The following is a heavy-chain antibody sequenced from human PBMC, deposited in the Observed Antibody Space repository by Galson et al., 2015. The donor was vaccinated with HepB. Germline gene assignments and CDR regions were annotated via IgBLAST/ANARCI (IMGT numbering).Heavy chain of an antibody. V-gene: IGHV1-18*01. Sequence: SVKVSCKASGYTFSTYGISWVRQAPGQGLEWMGWTSAKNGNTRYAQKLQDRVTMTTDTSTSIAYMELRSLRSDDTAMYYCARESMPGPWGDYWGQGTLVTVSS. D-gene: IGHD7-27*01. CDR1: GYTFSTYG. J-gene: IGHJ4*02. CDR3: ARESMPGPWGDY. CDR2: TSAKNGNT.